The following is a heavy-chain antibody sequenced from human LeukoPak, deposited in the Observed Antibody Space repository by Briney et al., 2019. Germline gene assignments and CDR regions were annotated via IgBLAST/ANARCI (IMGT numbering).Heavy chain of an antibody. CDR2: IDSDGSRI. Sequence: GGSLRLSCEGSGFTFSTSWMHWVRQAPGKGLVWVSRIDSDGSRITYADPVKGRFTISRDNAKNTVYLQMNSLRAEDTAVYYCARGRSGSYGFFDYWSLGNLVTVSS. CDR1: GFTFSTSW. CDR3: ARGRSGSYGFFDY. V-gene: IGHV3-74*03. D-gene: IGHD3-10*01. J-gene: IGHJ4*02.